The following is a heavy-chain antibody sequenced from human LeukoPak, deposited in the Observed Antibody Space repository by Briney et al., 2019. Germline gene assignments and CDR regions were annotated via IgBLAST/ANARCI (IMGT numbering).Heavy chain of an antibody. V-gene: IGHV3-9*03. J-gene: IGHJ4*02. Sequence: GGSLRLSCAASGFSFTSYAMNWVRQAPGKGLEWVSGISWNSGSIGYADSVKGRFTISRDNATNSLYLQINSLRPGDMALYYCARGVGDYCSGGSCYYFDSWGQGTLVTVSS. CDR1: GFSFTSYA. D-gene: IGHD2-15*01. CDR2: ISWNSGSI. CDR3: ARGVGDYCSGGSCYYFDS.